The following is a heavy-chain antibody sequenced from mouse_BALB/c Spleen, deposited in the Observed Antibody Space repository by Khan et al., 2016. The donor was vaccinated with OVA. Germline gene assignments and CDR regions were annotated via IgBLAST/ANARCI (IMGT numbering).Heavy chain of an antibody. V-gene: IGHV1-26*01. CDR1: GYSFTLYY. D-gene: IGHD2-14*01. Sequence: EVQLQESGPDLVKPGASVKISCKASGYSFTLYYMTWVRQSHGKSPEWIGRVNPNNGDLTYNQNFKGKAILTVDKSSNTAYMELRSLTSEDSAVFYCARGYEFFPYWGQGTLVTVSA. CDR3: ARGYEFFPY. J-gene: IGHJ3*01. CDR2: VNPNNGDL.